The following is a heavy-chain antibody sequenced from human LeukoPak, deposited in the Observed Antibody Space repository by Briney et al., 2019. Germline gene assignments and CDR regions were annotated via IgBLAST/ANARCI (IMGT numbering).Heavy chain of an antibody. Sequence: GASVKVSCKASGYTFTAYYMHWVRQAPGQGLEWMGWINPNSGGTNYAQKFQGRVTMTRDTSISTAYMELSRLRSDDVAVYYCAKTYYYVSSDAFDIWGQGTMVTVSS. V-gene: IGHV1-2*02. CDR3: AKTYYYVSSDAFDI. CDR1: GYTFTAYY. CDR2: INPNSGGT. D-gene: IGHD3-10*02. J-gene: IGHJ3*02.